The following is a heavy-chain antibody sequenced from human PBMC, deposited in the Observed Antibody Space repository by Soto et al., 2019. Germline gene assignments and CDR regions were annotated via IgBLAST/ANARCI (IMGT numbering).Heavy chain of an antibody. V-gene: IGHV1-46*01. J-gene: IGHJ4*02. D-gene: IGHD1-26*01. CDR3: ARRADSGSFWDFFAH. CDR1: RYTFTNFH. CDR2: INPTDGST. Sequence: GASVKVSCKASRYTFTNFHMHCARQAPGQGPEWMGIINPTDGSTTYAQRFRGRVTMTRDMSTSTFYMELSSLTSEDTAVYYCARRADSGSFWDFFAHWGQGALVTVSS.